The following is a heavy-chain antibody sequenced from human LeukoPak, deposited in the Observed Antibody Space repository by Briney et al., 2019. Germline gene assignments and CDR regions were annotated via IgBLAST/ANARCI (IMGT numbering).Heavy chain of an antibody. V-gene: IGHV3-21*01. D-gene: IGHD1-1*01. CDR1: GFTFSSFT. CDR2: ISGDTTYI. Sequence: GGSLRLSCAASGFTFSSFTMHWVRQIPGERPEWVSSISGDTTYIHYADSIKGRFTISRDNTNTSPFLQMNSLRAEDTATYFCARRGTDASFSFFDVWGQGTMVTVSS. CDR3: ARRGTDASFSFFDV. J-gene: IGHJ3*01.